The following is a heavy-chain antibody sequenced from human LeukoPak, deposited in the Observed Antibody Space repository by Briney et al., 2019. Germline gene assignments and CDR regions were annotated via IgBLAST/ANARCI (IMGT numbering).Heavy chain of an antibody. CDR1: GGTFSSYA. CDR2: ISAYNGNT. J-gene: IGHJ4*02. CDR3: ARLPYGYSYGFFDY. D-gene: IGHD5-18*01. V-gene: IGHV1-18*01. Sequence: ASVTVSCKASGGTFSSYAISWVRQAPGQGLEWMGWISAYNGNTNYAQKLQGRVTMTTDTSTSTAYMELRSLRSDDTAVYYCARLPYGYSYGFFDYWGQGTLVTVSS.